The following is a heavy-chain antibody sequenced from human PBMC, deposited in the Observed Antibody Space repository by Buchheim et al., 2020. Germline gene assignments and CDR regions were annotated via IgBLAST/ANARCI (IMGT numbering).Heavy chain of an antibody. D-gene: IGHD3-16*01. CDR1: DYTRHH. V-gene: IGHV1-2*02. Sequence: QVQLVQSGAEVKKPGASVKVSCKTSDYTRHHKHWLRQAPGQGLEWVGRVDPNSGFTQYAQKFQGRVTMTRDTSVSTTYTELSSLTSDDTAVFYCAVATDLVNPAYPTFDCWGQGTL. J-gene: IGHJ4*02. CDR3: AVATDLVNPAYPTFDC. CDR2: VDPNSGFT.